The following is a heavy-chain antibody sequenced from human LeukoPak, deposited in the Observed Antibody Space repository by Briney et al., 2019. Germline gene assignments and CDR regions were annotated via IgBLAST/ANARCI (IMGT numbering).Heavy chain of an antibody. Sequence: GGSLRLSCAASGFTFSSYAMSWVRQAPGKGLEWVSAISGSGGSTYYADSVKGRFTISRDNSKNTLYLQMNSLRAEDTAVYYCAKVTDPHGYSYILTDLDYWGQGTLVTVSS. D-gene: IGHD5-18*01. CDR1: GFTFSSYA. V-gene: IGHV3-23*01. CDR2: ISGSGGST. CDR3: AKVTDPHGYSYILTDLDY. J-gene: IGHJ4*02.